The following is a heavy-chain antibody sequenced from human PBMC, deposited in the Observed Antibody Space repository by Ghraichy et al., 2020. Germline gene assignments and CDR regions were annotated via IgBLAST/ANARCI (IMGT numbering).Heavy chain of an antibody. J-gene: IGHJ4*02. Sequence: LSLTCAASGFTVSSNYMSWVRQAPGKGLEWVSVIYSGGSTYYADSVKGRFTISRDNSKNTLYLQMNSLRAEDTAVYYCATAYYYDSSGYYIDYWGQGTLVTVSS. D-gene: IGHD3-22*01. V-gene: IGHV3-66*01. CDR1: GFTVSSNY. CDR3: ATAYYYDSSGYYIDY. CDR2: IYSGGST.